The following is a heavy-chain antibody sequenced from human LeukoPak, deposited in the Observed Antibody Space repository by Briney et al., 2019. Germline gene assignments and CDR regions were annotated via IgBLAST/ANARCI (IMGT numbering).Heavy chain of an antibody. D-gene: IGHD2-2*01. Sequence: PGGSLRLSCAASGFTFSSYWMHWVRQAPGKGLVRVSRINSDGSITTYADSVRGRFTISRDNAKSTLYLQMNSLRAEDTAVYYCASSTQISKYADYWGQGALVTVSS. J-gene: IGHJ4*02. CDR2: INSDGSIT. CDR1: GFTFSSYW. CDR3: ASSTQISKYADY. V-gene: IGHV3-74*01.